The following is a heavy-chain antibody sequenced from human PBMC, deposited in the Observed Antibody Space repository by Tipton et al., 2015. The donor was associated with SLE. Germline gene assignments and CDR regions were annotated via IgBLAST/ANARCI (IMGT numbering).Heavy chain of an antibody. D-gene: IGHD3-3*01. J-gene: IGHJ4*02. CDR2: IYDRVNT. CDR3: ARGNPYYDFWNPYSRPYYFDY. V-gene: IGHV4-38-2*01. CDR1: GSPITNDYY. Sequence: QVQLVQSGAEVKPSETLSLTCAVSGSPITNDYYWGWIRQPPGKEMEWIGSIYDRVNTYYNPSLRSRVTISVDTSKNQFSLKLTSVTATDTAVYYCARGNPYYDFWNPYSRPYYFDYWGQGTLVTVSS.